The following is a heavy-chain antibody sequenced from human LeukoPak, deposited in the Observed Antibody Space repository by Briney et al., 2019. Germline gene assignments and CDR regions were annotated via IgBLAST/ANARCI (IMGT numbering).Heavy chain of an antibody. D-gene: IGHD3-9*01. CDR1: GFTFSSYA. CDR2: ISYDGSNK. V-gene: IGHV3-30-3*01. CDR3: SREKRGYDMSYFDY. J-gene: IGHJ4*02. Sequence: GRSLRLSCAASGFTFSSYAMHWVRQAPGKGLEWVAVISYDGSNKYYADSVKGRFTLSRDNSKNTLYLQMNSLRAEDTAVYFFSREKRGYDMSYFDYWGQGTLVTVSS.